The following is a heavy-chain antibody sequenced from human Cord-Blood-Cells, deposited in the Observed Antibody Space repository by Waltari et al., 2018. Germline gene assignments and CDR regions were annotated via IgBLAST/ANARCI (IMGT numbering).Heavy chain of an antibody. D-gene: IGHD3-16*01. Sequence: EVQLVESGGGLIEPGGSLRLSCAASGFTVSSNYMSWVRQAPGKGLEWVSVIYSGGSTYYADSVKGRFTISRDNSKNTLYLQMNSLRAEDTAVYYCARDWARDAFDIWGQGTMVTVSS. CDR3: ARDWARDAFDI. CDR2: IYSGGST. J-gene: IGHJ3*02. V-gene: IGHV3-53*01. CDR1: GFTVSSNY.